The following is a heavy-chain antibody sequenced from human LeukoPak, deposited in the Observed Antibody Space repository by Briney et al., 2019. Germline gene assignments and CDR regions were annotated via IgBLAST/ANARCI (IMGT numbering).Heavy chain of an antibody. Sequence: SETLSLTCTVSGGSISTTNYYWGWIRQPPGKGLEWIGNIFYSGSTYYSPSLKSRVTISLDTSRNQFSLKLSSVTAADTAVYYCARGQSSEAAADPRRGYYFDYWGQGTLVTVSS. CDR2: IFYSGST. V-gene: IGHV4-39*07. D-gene: IGHD6-13*01. J-gene: IGHJ4*02. CDR3: ARGQSSEAAADPRRGYYFDY. CDR1: GGSISTTNYY.